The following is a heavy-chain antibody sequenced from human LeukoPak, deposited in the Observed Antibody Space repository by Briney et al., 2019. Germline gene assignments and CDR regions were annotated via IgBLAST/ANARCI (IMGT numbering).Heavy chain of an antibody. CDR1: GFTFDDYG. CDR3: ARDLGDCSSTSCPVGY. J-gene: IGHJ4*02. V-gene: IGHV3-20*04. CDR2: INWNGGST. Sequence: GGPLRLSCAASGFTFDDYGMSWVRQAPGKGLEWVSGINWNGGSTGYADSVKGRFTISRDNAKNSLYLQMNSLRAEDTALYYCARDLGDCSSTSCPVGYWGQGILVTVSS. D-gene: IGHD2-2*01.